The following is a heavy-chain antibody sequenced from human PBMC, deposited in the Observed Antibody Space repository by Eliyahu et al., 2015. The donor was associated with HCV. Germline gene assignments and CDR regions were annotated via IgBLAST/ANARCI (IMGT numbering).Heavy chain of an antibody. CDR3: AKDSGYDFWSGRHFDY. D-gene: IGHD3-3*01. CDR2: ISYDGSNK. J-gene: IGHJ4*02. Sequence: QVQLVESGGGVVQPGRSLRLSCAASGFTFSSYGMHWVRQAPGKGLGWVAVISYDGSNKYYADSMKGRFTISRDNSKNTLYLQMNSLRAEDTAVYYCAKDSGYDFWSGRHFDYWGQGTLVTVSS. V-gene: IGHV3-30*18. CDR1: GFTFSSYG.